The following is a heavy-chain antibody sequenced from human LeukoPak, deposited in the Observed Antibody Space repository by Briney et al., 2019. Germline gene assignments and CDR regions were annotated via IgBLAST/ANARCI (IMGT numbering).Heavy chain of an antibody. D-gene: IGHD3-22*01. V-gene: IGHV4-4*07. CDR2: IYTSGST. J-gene: IGHJ5*02. CDR3: ARGGYYDSSGPPLWFDP. CDR1: GGSISSYY. Sequence: PSETLSLTCTVSGGSISSYYWSWIRQPAGKGLEWIGRIYTSGSTNYNPSLKSRVTMSVDTSKNQFSLKLSSVTAADTAVYNCARGGYYDSSGPPLWFDPWGQGTLVTVSS.